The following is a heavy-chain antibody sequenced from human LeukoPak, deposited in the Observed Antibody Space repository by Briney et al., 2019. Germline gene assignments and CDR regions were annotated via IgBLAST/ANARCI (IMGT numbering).Heavy chain of an antibody. CDR3: ARDHRHSSSWYSYYYMDV. V-gene: IGHV1-2*02. CDR2: INPNSGGT. CDR1: GYTFTGYY. Sequence: ASVKVSCKASGYTFTGYYMHWVRQAPGQGLEWMGWINPNSGGTNYAQKFQGRVTMTRDTSISTAYMELSRLRSDDTAVYYCARDHRHSSSWYSYYYMDVWGKGTTVTVSS. D-gene: IGHD6-13*01. J-gene: IGHJ6*03.